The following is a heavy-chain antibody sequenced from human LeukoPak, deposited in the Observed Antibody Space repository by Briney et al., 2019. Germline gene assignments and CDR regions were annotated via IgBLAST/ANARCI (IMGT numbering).Heavy chain of an antibody. V-gene: IGHV4-59*12. CDR3: ARKTAPFRAAASGWFDP. CDR2: IYYSGST. J-gene: IGHJ5*02. Sequence: SETLSLTCTVSGGSISSYYWSWIRQPPGKGLEWIGYIYYSGSTNYNPSLKSRVTISVDTSKNQFSLKLSSVTAADTAVYYCARKTAPFRAAASGWFDPWGQGTLVTVSS. D-gene: IGHD6-13*01. CDR1: GGSISSYY.